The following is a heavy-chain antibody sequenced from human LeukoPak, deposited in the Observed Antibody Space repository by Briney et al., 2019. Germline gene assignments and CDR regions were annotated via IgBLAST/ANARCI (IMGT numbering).Heavy chain of an antibody. Sequence: SETLSLTCAVYGGSFSGYYWSWIRQPPGEGLEWIGEINHSGSTNYNPSLKSRVTISVDTSKNQFSLKLSSVTAADTAVYYCARGGNMITFGGVIDYWGQGTLVTVSS. V-gene: IGHV4-34*01. CDR2: INHSGST. J-gene: IGHJ4*02. CDR3: ARGGNMITFGGVIDY. CDR1: GGSFSGYY. D-gene: IGHD3-16*01.